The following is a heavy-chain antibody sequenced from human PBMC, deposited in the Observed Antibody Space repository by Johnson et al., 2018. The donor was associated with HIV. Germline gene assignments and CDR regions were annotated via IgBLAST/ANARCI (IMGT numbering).Heavy chain of an antibody. V-gene: IGHV3-11*01. CDR1: GFTFSDYY. CDR3: ARVKGATNALDI. Sequence: QVQLVESGGGLVKPGGSLRLSCAASGFTFSDYYMSWIRQAPGKGLEWVSYISSSGSTIYYADSVKGRFTISRDNAKNSLYLQMNSLKTEDTSLYYCARVKGATNALDIWGPGTLVTVSS. CDR2: ISSSGSTI. D-gene: IGHD1-26*01. J-gene: IGHJ3*02.